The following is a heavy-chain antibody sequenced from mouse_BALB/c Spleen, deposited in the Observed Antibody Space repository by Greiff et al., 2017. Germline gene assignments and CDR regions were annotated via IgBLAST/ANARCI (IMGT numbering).Heavy chain of an antibody. J-gene: IGHJ3*01. CDR1: GFTFSSYG. CDR2: INSNGGST. D-gene: IGHD3-2*01. Sequence: EVQLVESGGGLVQPGGSLKLSCAASGFTFSSYGMSWVRQTPDKRLELVATINSNGGSTYYPDSVKGRFTISRDNAKNTLYLQMSSLKSEDTAMYYCARDPSPDRRAWFAYWGQGTLVTVSA. V-gene: IGHV5-6-3*01. CDR3: ARDPSPDRRAWFAY.